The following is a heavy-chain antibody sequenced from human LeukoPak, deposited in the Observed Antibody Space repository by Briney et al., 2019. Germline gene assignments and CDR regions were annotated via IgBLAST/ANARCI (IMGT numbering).Heavy chain of an antibody. CDR3: ARHLSNMRFDP. J-gene: IGHJ5*02. CDR2: IYYSGST. D-gene: IGHD3-16*02. CDR1: GGSISTYY. Sequence: SETLSLTCTVSGGSISTYYWSWIRQPPGKGLEWIGYIYYSGSTNYNPCLKSRVTISVDTSNNHFSLKLSSVTTADTAVYYCARHLSNMRFDPWGQGTLVTVSS. V-gene: IGHV4-59*08.